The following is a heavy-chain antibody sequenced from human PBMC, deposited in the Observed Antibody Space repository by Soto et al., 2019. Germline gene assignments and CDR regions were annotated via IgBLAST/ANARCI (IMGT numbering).Heavy chain of an antibody. Sequence: EVQLLESGGGLVQPGGSLRLSCAASGFTFSSYAMSWVRQAPGKGLEWVSAISGSGGSTYYADSVKGGFTISRDNSKNPLYLQMNSLRAEDTAVYYCAKGPPRGYSGYETTYPFDYWGQGTLVTVSS. V-gene: IGHV3-23*01. CDR1: GFTFSSYA. J-gene: IGHJ4*02. CDR3: AKGPPRGYSGYETTYPFDY. D-gene: IGHD5-12*01. CDR2: ISGSGGST.